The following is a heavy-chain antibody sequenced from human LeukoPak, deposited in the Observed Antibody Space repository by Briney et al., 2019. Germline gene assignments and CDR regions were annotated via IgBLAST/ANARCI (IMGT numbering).Heavy chain of an antibody. CDR2: IIPILGIA. V-gene: IGHV1-69*04. CDR1: GGTFSSYT. Sequence: ASVKVSCKASGGTFSSYTISWVRQAPGQGLEWMGRIIPILGIANYAQKFQGRVTITADKSTSTAYMELSSLRSEDTAVYYCARDVRHYYDSSGYEDSNDYWGQGTLVTVSS. CDR3: ARDVRHYYDSSGYEDSNDY. J-gene: IGHJ4*02. D-gene: IGHD3-22*01.